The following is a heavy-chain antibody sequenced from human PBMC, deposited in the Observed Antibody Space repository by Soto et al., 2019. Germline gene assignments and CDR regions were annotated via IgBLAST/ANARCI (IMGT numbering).Heavy chain of an antibody. CDR2: INPNSGGT. D-gene: IGHD6-13*01. Sequence: ASVKVSCKASGYTFTGYYMRWVRQAPGQGLEWMGWINPNSGGTNYAQKFQGRVTMTGDTSISTAYMELSRLRSDDTAVYYCARDRGSSSWYFDPRGLSNWFDPWGQGTLVTVS. V-gene: IGHV1-2*02. CDR1: GYTFTGYY. CDR3: ARDRGSSSWYFDPRGLSNWFDP. J-gene: IGHJ5*02.